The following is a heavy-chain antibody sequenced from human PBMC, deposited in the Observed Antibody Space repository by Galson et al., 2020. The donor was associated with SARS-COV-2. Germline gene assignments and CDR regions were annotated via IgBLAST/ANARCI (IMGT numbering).Heavy chain of an antibody. CDR3: ARGLSHRAAVVTPLGY. CDR1: GFTFSTYA. CDR2: FSGSGDIT. V-gene: IGHV3-23*01. D-gene: IGHD2-21*02. J-gene: IGHJ4*02. Sequence: QAGGSLRLSCAASGFTFSTYAMSWVRQAPGKGLEWVSTFSGSGDITYYADSVKGRFNISRDNSKNTLYLQMSGLRAEDTAVYYCARGLSHRAAVVTPLGYWGQGTLVTVSS.